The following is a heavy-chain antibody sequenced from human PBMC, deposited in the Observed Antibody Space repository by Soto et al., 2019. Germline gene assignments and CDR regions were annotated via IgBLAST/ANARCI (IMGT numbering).Heavy chain of an antibody. V-gene: IGHV1-18*04. CDR3: ARGRHRNPDY. Sequence: ASVKVSCKTSGYTFINFGITWSREDPGQGLEWVGKIRGYNGDTNYAPKLQGRVTMTTDTSTSTAYLELRTLRSDDTAVYYCARGRHRNPDYWGQGTLVTVSS. CDR1: GYTFINFG. J-gene: IGHJ4*02. CDR2: IRGYNGDT. D-gene: IGHD4-4*01.